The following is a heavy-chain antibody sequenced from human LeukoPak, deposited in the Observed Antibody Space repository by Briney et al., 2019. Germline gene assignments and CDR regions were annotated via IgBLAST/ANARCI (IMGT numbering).Heavy chain of an antibody. D-gene: IGHD4-17*01. CDR3: ATDISHDDGEYARGWFDS. J-gene: IGHJ5*01. CDR1: GYTRTELA. V-gene: IGHV1-24*01. Sequence: AASVKVSCTVSGYTRTELAIHWVRQAPGKGLEWMGGFDPEDGEAIYAQKFQGRVTMTEAISTHTAYMELSSLRSEDTALYYCATDISHDDGEYARGWFDSWGQGALVTVSS. CDR2: FDPEDGEA.